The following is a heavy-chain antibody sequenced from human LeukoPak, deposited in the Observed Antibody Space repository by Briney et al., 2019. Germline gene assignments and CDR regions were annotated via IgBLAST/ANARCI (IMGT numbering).Heavy chain of an antibody. D-gene: IGHD3-9*01. CDR3: AREINRVLRYFD. CDR2: VGASGDTT. CDR1: GFAFSSYA. V-gene: IGHV3-23*01. J-gene: IGHJ4*02. Sequence: PGGSLRLSCAASGFAFSSYAMSWVRQAPGKGLEWVSTVGASGDTTSYADSVKGRFTISRDNAKNTLYLQMNSLRAEDTAVYYCAREINRVLRYFDWGQGTLVTVSS.